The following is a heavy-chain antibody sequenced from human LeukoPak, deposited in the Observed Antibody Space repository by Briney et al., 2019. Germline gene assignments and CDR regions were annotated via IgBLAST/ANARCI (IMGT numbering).Heavy chain of an antibody. D-gene: IGHD3-9*01. CDR3: EQKADYDILTGSLFDY. V-gene: IGHV3-23*01. CDR1: GFTFSSYA. Sequence: GGSLRLSCAASGFTFSSYAMSWVRQAPGKGLEWVSAISGSGGSTYYADSVKGRFTISRDNSKNTLYLQMNSLRAEDTAVYFCEQKADYDILTGSLFDYWGQGTLVTVSS. J-gene: IGHJ4*02. CDR2: ISGSGGST.